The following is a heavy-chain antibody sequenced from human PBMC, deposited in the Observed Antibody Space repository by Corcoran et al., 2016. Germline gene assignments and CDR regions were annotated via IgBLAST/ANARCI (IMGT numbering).Heavy chain of an antibody. Sequence: QLQQWGAGLLKPSETLSLTCAVYGGSFSGYYWSWIRQPPGKGLEWIGEINHSGSTNYNPSLKSRVTISVDTSKNQFSLKLSSVTAADTAVYYCARAEYSSSDIRYNYYYYGMDVWGQGTTVTVSS. V-gene: IGHV4-34*01. CDR3: ARAEYSSSDIRYNYYYYGMDV. CDR1: GGSFSGYY. J-gene: IGHJ6*02. D-gene: IGHD6-6*01. CDR2: INHSGST.